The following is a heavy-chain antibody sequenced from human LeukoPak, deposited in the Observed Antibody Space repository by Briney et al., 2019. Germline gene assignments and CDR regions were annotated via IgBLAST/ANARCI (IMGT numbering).Heavy chain of an antibody. V-gene: IGHV3-9*01. CDR2: ISWNSGNM. Sequence: GGSLRLSCAASGFTFDDYGMHWVRQAPGKGLEWVSGISWNSGNMGYADSVKGRFTISRDNAKNSLYLQMNSLRVEDTALYYCAKDRDYNYYFDHWGQGTLVTVSS. CDR1: GFTFDDYG. J-gene: IGHJ4*02. CDR3: AKDRDYNYYFDH. D-gene: IGHD4-11*01.